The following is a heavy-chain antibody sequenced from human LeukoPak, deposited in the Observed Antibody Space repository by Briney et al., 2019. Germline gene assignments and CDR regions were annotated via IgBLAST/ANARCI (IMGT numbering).Heavy chain of an antibody. J-gene: IGHJ4*02. Sequence: GGSLRLSCAASGFTVSSNYMNWVRQAPGKGLEWVSIIYSGGSTYYADSVKGRFTISRDNSKNTLYLQMNSLRAEDTAVYYCARRAGAYSHPYDYWGQGTLVTVSS. CDR1: GFTVSSNY. V-gene: IGHV3-53*01. D-gene: IGHD4/OR15-4a*01. CDR2: IYSGGST. CDR3: ARRAGAYSHPYDY.